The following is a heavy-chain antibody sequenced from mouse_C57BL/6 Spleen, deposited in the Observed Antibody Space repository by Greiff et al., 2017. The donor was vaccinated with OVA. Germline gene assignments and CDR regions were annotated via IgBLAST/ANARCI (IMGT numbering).Heavy chain of an antibody. Sequence: QVQLKESGAELVKPGASVKLSCKASGYTFTSYWMQWVKQRPGQGLEWIGEIDPSDSYTNYNQKFKGKATLTVDTSSSTAYMQLSSLTSEDSAVYYCALYDLYWYFDVWGTGTTVTVSS. J-gene: IGHJ1*03. D-gene: IGHD2-3*01. CDR1: GYTFTSYW. CDR2: IDPSDSYT. CDR3: ALYDLYWYFDV. V-gene: IGHV1-50*01.